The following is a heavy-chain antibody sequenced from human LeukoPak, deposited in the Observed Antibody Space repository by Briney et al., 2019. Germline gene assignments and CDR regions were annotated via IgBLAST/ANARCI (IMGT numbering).Heavy chain of an antibody. CDR2: INHSGST. Sequence: SETLSLTCAVYGGSFSGYYWSWIRQPPGKGLEWIGEINHSGSTNYNPSLKSRVTISVDTSKNQFSLKLSSVTAADTAVYYCARGHHCSSNSCYAHYYYYMDVWGKGTTVTVSS. V-gene: IGHV4-34*01. CDR1: GGSFSGYY. CDR3: ARGHHCSSNSCYAHYYYYMDV. J-gene: IGHJ6*03. D-gene: IGHD2-2*01.